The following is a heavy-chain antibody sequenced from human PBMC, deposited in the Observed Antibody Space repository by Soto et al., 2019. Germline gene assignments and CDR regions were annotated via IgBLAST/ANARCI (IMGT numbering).Heavy chain of an antibody. CDR2: ISYDGSNK. D-gene: IGHD5-18*01. V-gene: IGHV3-30-3*01. Sequence: GGSLRLSCAASGFTFSSYAMHWVRQAPGKGLEWVAVISYDGSNKYYADSVKGRFTISRDNSKNTLYLQMNSLRAEDTAVYYCARAPSPYSYDKRLDFDYWGQGTLVTVSS. J-gene: IGHJ4*02. CDR3: ARAPSPYSYDKRLDFDY. CDR1: GFTFSSYA.